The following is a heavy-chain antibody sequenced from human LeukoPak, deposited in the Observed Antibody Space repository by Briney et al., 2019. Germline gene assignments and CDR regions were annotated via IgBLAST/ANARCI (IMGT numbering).Heavy chain of an antibody. Sequence: SETLSLTCAVYGGSFSGYYWSWIRQPPGKGLEWIGEINHSGSTNYNPSLKSRVTISVDTSKNQFSLKLSSVTAADTAVYYCARRSYSSSWSRIGYFDYWGQGTLVTVSS. V-gene: IGHV4-34*01. CDR3: ARRSYSSSWSRIGYFDY. D-gene: IGHD6-13*01. CDR1: GGSFSGYY. CDR2: INHSGST. J-gene: IGHJ4*02.